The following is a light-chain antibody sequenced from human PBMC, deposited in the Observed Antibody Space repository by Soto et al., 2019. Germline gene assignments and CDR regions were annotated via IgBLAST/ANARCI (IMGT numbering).Light chain of an antibody. Sequence: DIQLTQSPSFLSASVGDRVTITCRASQGISSYLAWYQQKPGKAPKLLIYAASTLQSGVPSRFSGSGSGTEFSLSISRLQPEEFATHYCQQLNSYPLTFGGGTKVEIK. CDR1: QGISSY. CDR2: AAS. CDR3: QQLNSYPLT. V-gene: IGKV1-9*01. J-gene: IGKJ4*01.